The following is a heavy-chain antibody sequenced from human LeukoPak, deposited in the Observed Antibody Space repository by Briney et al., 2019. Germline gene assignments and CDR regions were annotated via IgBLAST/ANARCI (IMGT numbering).Heavy chain of an antibody. J-gene: IGHJ4*02. D-gene: IGHD3-10*01. CDR1: GGSISSGSYY. CDR2: IYTSGST. Sequence: SETLSLTCTVSGGSISSGSYYWSWIRQPAGKGLEWIGRIYTSGSTNYNPSLKSRVTISVDTSKNQFSLKLSSVTAADTAVYYCARGRGGYYGSGSPKWVDYWGQGTLVTVSS. V-gene: IGHV4-61*02. CDR3: ARGRGGYYGSGSPKWVDY.